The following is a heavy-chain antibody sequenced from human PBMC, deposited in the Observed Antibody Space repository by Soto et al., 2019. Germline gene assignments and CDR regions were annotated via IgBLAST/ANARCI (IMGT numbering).Heavy chain of an antibody. CDR2: IYWDDDK. CDR3: ANRVLRTVLGLVTTTAIYFAS. V-gene: IGHV2-5*02. CDR1: GFSIATSGVG. D-gene: IGHD3-3*01. J-gene: IGHJ4*02. Sequence: QITLNESGPTQGKPRQPLTLTCTFSGFSIATSGVGVGWSRQSPGKAAKGLALIYWDDDKRYSPSLKSRLTITKDTSKNQVVLTMAELHTANTATYYCANRVLRTVLGLVTTTAIYFASWGQGTPVAVSS.